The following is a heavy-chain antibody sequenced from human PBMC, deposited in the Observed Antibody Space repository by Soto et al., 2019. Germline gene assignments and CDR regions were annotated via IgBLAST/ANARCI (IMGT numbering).Heavy chain of an antibody. CDR3: AHRVLRTVFGLVTTTAIYFDF. V-gene: IGHV2-5*02. Sequence: QITLNESGPTVVRLTETLTLTCRVSGFSLTTSGVGVGGIRQSPGKAPECLAPTYWDDDKRYSASLKSRPTITKDPSKNQVALTVSDLNPSDTATYYCAHRVLRTVFGLVTTTAIYFDFWGQGPPVAVSS. D-gene: IGHD3-3*01. CDR1: GFSLTTSGVG. J-gene: IGHJ4*02. CDR2: TYWDDDK.